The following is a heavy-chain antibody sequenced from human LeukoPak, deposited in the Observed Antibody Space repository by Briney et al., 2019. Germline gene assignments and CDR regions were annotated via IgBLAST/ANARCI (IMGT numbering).Heavy chain of an antibody. Sequence: SETLSLTCTVSGGSISSYYWSWIRQPPGKGLEWIGYIYYSGSTNYNPSLKSRVTISVDTSKNQFSLKLSSVTAADTAVYYCARAGCSGGSCYGSRGAFDIWGQGTMVTVSS. CDR1: GGSISSYY. CDR3: ARAGCSGGSCYGSRGAFDI. J-gene: IGHJ3*02. V-gene: IGHV4-59*12. CDR2: IYYSGST. D-gene: IGHD2-15*01.